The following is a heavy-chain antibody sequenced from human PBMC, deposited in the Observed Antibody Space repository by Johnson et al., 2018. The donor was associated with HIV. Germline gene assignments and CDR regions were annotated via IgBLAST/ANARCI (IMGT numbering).Heavy chain of an antibody. CDR3: ARACSAAHCYSAQAFDI. CDR2: INWNGGST. D-gene: IGHD2-15*01. J-gene: IGHJ3*02. V-gene: IGHV3-20*04. Sequence: VQLMESGGGVVRPGGSLRLSCAASGFTFDDYGMSWVRQAPGKGLEWVSGINWNGGSTGYADSVKGRFTISRDNSKNSLYLQVNSLRAGDTAVYYCARACSAAHCYSAQAFDIWGQGTMVTVSS. CDR1: GFTFDDYG.